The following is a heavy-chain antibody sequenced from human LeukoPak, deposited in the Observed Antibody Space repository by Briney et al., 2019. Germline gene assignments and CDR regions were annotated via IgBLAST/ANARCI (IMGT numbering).Heavy chain of an antibody. V-gene: IGHV3-23*01. CDR2: ISGSGGTT. CDR3: AKGRGAAAADGMDA. Sequence: PGGSLRLSCVDSGFTFSSHAMCWVRQAPGKGLEWVSTISGSGGTTYYADSVQGRFIISRDNSRNTLFVQMNSLRAEDTAVYYCAKGRGAAAADGMDAWGQGTTVTVPS. D-gene: IGHD6-25*01. CDR1: GFTFSSHA. J-gene: IGHJ6*02.